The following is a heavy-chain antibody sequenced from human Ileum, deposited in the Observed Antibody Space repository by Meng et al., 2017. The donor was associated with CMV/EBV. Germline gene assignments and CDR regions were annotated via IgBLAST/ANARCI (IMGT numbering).Heavy chain of an antibody. V-gene: IGHV3-64*02. CDR2: ISIDGAST. CDR1: GFSLRTYA. Sequence: LSCAASGFSLRTYAMFWVRQAPGKGMEYVSTISIDGASTYYADSVKGRFTISRDNSKDTLYLQMGSLRADDTAVYYCARALVSASGYWGQGTLVTVSS. D-gene: IGHD6-6*01. J-gene: IGHJ4*02. CDR3: ARALVSASGY.